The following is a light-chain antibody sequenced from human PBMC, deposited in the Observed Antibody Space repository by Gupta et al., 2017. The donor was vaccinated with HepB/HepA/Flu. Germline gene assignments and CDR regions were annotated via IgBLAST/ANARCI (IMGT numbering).Light chain of an antibody. CDR2: GAS. J-gene: IGKJ2*04. CDR3: QQYGSSPPMCS. V-gene: IGKV3-20*01. CDR1: QSVSSSY. Sequence: IVLTQSPGTLSLSPGERATLSCRASQSVSSSYLAWYQQKPGQAPRLLTYGASSRATGIPDRFSGSGSGTDFTLTISRLEPEDFAVYYCQQYGSSPPMCSFGQGTKLEIK.